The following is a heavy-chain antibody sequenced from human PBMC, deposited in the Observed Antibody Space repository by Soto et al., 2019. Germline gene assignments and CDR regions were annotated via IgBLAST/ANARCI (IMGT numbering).Heavy chain of an antibody. V-gene: IGHV4-59*01. CDR3: ARGGTYYYDSSGYGYFDY. J-gene: IGHJ4*02. CDR2: IYYSGST. Sequence: PSETLSLTCTVSGGSISSYYWSWIRQPPGKGLEWIGYIYYSGSTNYNPSLKSRVTISVDTSKNQFSLKLSSVTAADTAVYYCARGGTYYYDSSGYGYFDYWGQGTLVTVSS. CDR1: GGSISSYY. D-gene: IGHD3-22*01.